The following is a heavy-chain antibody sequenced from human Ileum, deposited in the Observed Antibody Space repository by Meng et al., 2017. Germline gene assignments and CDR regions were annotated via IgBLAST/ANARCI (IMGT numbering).Heavy chain of an antibody. D-gene: IGHD3-22*01. CDR2: IFQSGRT. V-gene: IGHV4-4*02. J-gene: IGHJ4*02. CDR3: ATSNDRDVYYLGY. Sequence: VQLPGSRPRLVMPSGTLSLLCAVSVTWWSWVRQPPGKGLEWIGEIFQSGRTNYNPSLKSRVTISIDKSKSQISLQLSAVTAADTAVYSCATSNDRDVYYLGYWGQGTLVTVSS. CDR1: VTW.